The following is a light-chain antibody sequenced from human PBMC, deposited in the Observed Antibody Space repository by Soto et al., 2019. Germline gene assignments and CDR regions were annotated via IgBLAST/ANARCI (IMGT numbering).Light chain of an antibody. J-gene: IGKJ3*01. Sequence: DIQMTQSPSSLSASVGDRVTITCRASQSISSYLNWYQQKPGKAPKLLIYAASSLQSGVPSRFSCSGSGTDLTLTISSLQPEDFATYYCQQSYSSPRTFGPGTKVDI. CDR2: AAS. V-gene: IGKV1-39*01. CDR3: QQSYSSPRT. CDR1: QSISSY.